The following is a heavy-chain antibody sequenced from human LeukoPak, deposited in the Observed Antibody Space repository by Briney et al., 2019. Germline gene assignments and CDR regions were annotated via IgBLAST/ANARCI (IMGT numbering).Heavy chain of an antibody. Sequence: SETLSLTCNVSGVSISSYYWSWIRQPAGKELEWIGRIHTSGSTNYNPSLKSRVTMSVDTSKNQFSLKLSSVTAADTAVYYCARDQYYYDSSGYLTFDYWGQGTLVTVSS. J-gene: IGHJ4*02. CDR2: IHTSGST. V-gene: IGHV4-4*07. D-gene: IGHD3-22*01. CDR3: ARDQYYYDSSGYLTFDY. CDR1: GVSISSYY.